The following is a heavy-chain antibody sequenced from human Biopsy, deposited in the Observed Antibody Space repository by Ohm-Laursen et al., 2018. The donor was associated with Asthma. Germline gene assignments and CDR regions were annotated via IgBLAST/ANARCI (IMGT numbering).Heavy chain of an antibody. CDR1: GFTFSNFG. Sequence: SLRLSCAASGFTFSNFGMHWLRQAPGKGLEWVSSISASGVRTFYADSVKGRFTVSRDSSRNTLYLQLSTLRVEDTAVYFCAKITTDRQKANNWFDPWGQGTLVTVSS. CDR2: ISASGVRT. J-gene: IGHJ5*02. CDR3: AKITTDRQKANNWFDP. V-gene: IGHV3-23*01. D-gene: IGHD3-22*01.